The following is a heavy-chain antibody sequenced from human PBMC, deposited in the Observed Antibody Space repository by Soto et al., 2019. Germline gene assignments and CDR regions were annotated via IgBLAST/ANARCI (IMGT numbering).Heavy chain of an antibody. J-gene: IGHJ4*02. CDR2: INHNGNT. CDR1: GVSFSGYY. CDR3: AKGLVATD. D-gene: IGHD5-12*01. Sequence: QVQLQQWGARLLKPSETLSLTCAVSGVSFSGYYWSWFRQPPGRGLEWIGEINHNGNTNYNPSLKSRVTTSLDTSTNQFSLKLSSVTAADTAVYYCAKGLVATDWGQGTLVTVSS. V-gene: IGHV4-34*01.